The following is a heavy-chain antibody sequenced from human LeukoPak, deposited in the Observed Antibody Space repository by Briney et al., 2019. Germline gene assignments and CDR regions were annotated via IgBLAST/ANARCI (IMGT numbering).Heavy chain of an antibody. D-gene: IGHD3-16*01. J-gene: IGHJ4*02. Sequence: ASVKVSCKASGYTFTGYYMHWVRQAPGQGLEWMGWINPNSGGTNYAQKFQGRVTMTRDTPISTAYMELSRLRSDDTAVYYCARDQAGVMMWDYWGQGTLVTVSS. CDR3: ARDQAGVMMWDY. CDR2: INPNSGGT. V-gene: IGHV1-2*02. CDR1: GYTFTGYY.